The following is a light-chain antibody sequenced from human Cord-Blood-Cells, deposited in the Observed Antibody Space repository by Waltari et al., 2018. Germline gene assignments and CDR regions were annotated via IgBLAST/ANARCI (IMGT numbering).Light chain of an antibody. CDR2: GAS. V-gene: IGKV3-15*01. CDR1: QSVSSN. Sequence: EIVMTQSPATMSASPGERATLSCMASQSVSSNLAWYQQKPGQAPRLLIYGASTRATGIPARFSGSGSGTEFTLTISSLQSEDFAVYYCQQYNNWPLTFGGGTKVEIK. J-gene: IGKJ4*01. CDR3: QQYNNWPLT.